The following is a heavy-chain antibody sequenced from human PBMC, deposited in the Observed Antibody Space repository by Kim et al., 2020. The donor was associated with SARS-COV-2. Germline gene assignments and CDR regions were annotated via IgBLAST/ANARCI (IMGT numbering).Heavy chain of an antibody. J-gene: IGHJ4*02. CDR3: ARDPSGWGQGGYFDY. D-gene: IGHD6-19*01. CDR1: GGSISSYY. V-gene: IGHV4-59*01. CDR2: IYYSGST. Sequence: SETLSLTCTVSGGSISSYYWSWIRQPPGKGLEWIGYIYYSGSTNYNPSLKSRVTISVDTSKNQFSLKLSSVTAADTAVYYCARDPSGWGQGGYFDYWGQGTLVTVSS.